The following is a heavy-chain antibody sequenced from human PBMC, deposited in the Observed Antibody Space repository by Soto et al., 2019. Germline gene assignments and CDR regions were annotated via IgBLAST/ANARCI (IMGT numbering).Heavy chain of an antibody. D-gene: IGHD1-26*01. V-gene: IGHV1-18*01. Sequence: QVQLVQSGAEVKKPGAAVKVSCNASVYTFTNYGISWVRQAPGQGLEWMGWISANNGNTNYEQKLQGRVTMTTATSTSTAYMELRSLRSDDTAVYYCARDRGSYALDYWGQGTLVTVSS. CDR3: ARDRGSYALDY. J-gene: IGHJ4*02. CDR1: VYTFTNYG. CDR2: ISANNGNT.